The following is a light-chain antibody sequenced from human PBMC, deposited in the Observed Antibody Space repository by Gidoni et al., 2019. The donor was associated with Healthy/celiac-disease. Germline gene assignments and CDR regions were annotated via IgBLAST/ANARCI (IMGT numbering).Light chain of an antibody. V-gene: IGLV2-14*03. CDR2: DVS. Sequence: QSALTQPASVSGSPGQSITISCTGTSSDVGGYNYASWYQQHPGNAPKLMIYDVSNRPSGVSNRFSGSKSGNTASLTISGLQAEDEADYYCSSYTSSSTPYVFGTGTKVTVL. CDR3: SSYTSSSTPYV. CDR1: SSDVGGYNY. J-gene: IGLJ1*01.